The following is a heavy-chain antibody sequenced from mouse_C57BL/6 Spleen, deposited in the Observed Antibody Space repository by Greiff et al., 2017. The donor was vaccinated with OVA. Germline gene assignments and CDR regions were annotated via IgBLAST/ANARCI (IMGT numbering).Heavy chain of an antibody. D-gene: IGHD1-1*01. CDR2: IHPSDSDT. J-gene: IGHJ2*01. CDR1: GYTFTSYW. Sequence: VKLQQPGAELVKPGASVKVSCKASGYTFTSYWMHWVKQRPGQGLEWIGRIHPSDSDTNYNQKFKGKATLTVDKSSSTAYMQLSSLTSEDSAVYYCAMPITTVVGRDGWGQGTTLTVSS. CDR3: AMPITTVVGRDG. V-gene: IGHV1-74*01.